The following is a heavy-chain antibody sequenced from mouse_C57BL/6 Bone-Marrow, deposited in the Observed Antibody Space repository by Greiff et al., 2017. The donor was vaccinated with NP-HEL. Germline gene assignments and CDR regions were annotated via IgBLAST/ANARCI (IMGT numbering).Heavy chain of an antibody. CDR1: GYAFSSYW. V-gene: IGHV1-80*01. D-gene: IGHD1-1*01. CDR2: IYPGDGDT. Sequence: QVQLKESGAELVKPGASVKISCKASGYAFSSYWMNWVKQRPGKGLEWIGQIYPGDGDTNYNGKFKGKATLTADKSSSTAYMQLSSLTSEDSAVYFCARLPYYYGSSHWYFDVWGTGTTVTVSS. CDR3: ARLPYYYGSSHWYFDV. J-gene: IGHJ1*03.